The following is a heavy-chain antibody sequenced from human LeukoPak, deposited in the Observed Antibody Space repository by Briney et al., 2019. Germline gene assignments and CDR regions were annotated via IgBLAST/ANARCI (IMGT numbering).Heavy chain of an antibody. CDR2: IRSKAYGGTT. CDR3: TRVRGGRDPYGDYFLYDAFDI. CDR1: GFTFGDYA. D-gene: IGHD4-17*01. J-gene: IGHJ3*02. Sequence: GGSLRLSCTASGFTFGDYAMSWFRQAPGKGLEWVGFIRSKAYGGTTEYAASVKGRFTISRDDSKIIAYLQMNSLKTEDTTLYYCTRVRGGRDPYGDYFLYDAFDIWGQGTMVTVSS. V-gene: IGHV3-49*03.